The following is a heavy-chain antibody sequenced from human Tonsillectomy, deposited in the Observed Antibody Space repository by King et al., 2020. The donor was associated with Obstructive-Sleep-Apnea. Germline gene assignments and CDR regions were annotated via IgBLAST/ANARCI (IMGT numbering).Heavy chain of an antibody. J-gene: IGHJ4*02. CDR3: ARDHRSKRDD. CDR1: GFTFSSHG. CDR2: IWWDGSRQ. Sequence: VQLVESGGGVVQAGRSLRLSCTTSGFTFSSHGMHWVRQAPGKGLEWVAAIWWDGSRQCYADSVKGRFTVSRDDSKSTLYLQMNSLRAEDTAVYYCARDHRSKRDDWGKGTRVTVSS. V-gene: IGHV3-33*01.